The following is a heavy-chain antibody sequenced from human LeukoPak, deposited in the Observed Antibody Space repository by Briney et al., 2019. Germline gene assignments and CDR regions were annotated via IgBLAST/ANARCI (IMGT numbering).Heavy chain of an antibody. CDR3: AKRRRSSGSYYLYDMDV. V-gene: IGHV3-53*01. J-gene: IGHJ6*02. Sequence: GGSLRLSCVASGFSVSSDYMTWVRQAPGKGLEWVSVLYSGGSTYYADSVKGRFTISRDNAKNSLYLQMSSLRAEDTAVYYCAKRRRSSGSYYLYDMDVWGQGTTVTVSS. CDR1: GFSVSSDY. CDR2: LYSGGST. D-gene: IGHD1-26*01.